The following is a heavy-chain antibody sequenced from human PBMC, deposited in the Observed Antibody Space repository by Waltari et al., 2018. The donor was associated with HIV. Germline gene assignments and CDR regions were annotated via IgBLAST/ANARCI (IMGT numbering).Heavy chain of an antibody. V-gene: IGHV3-30*02. CDR3: AKDNPVMDV. CDR2: SRSDGSDK. CDR1: G. Sequence: QVQLVESGGDVVPETLLCSDPGMHWVRQAPGKGLEWLGFSRSDGSDKFYADSVKGRFTISKDNSKSEVYLEMNSLRGEDTAVYYCAKDNPVMDVWGQGTTVTVSS. J-gene: IGHJ6*02.